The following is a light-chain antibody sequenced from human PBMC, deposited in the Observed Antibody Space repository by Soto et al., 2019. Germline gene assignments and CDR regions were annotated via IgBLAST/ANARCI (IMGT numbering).Light chain of an antibody. CDR2: GAS. J-gene: IGKJ5*01. CDR3: QQYDNSPIT. CDR1: QSISSSF. V-gene: IGKV3-20*01. Sequence: EIVLTQSPGILSLSPGKRDSLSRGASQSISSSFLAWYQQKPGQAPRLLIYGASSRATGIPDSFSGTGSETDFTLTISRLEPEDFAVYYCQQYDNSPITFGQGTRLEIK.